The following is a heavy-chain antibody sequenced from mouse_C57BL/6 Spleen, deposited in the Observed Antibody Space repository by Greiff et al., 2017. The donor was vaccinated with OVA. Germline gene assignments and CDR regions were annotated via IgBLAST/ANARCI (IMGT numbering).Heavy chain of an antibody. V-gene: IGHV3-6*01. Sequence: EVKVEESGPGLVKPSQSLSLTCSVTGYSITSGYYWNWIRQFPGNKLEWMGYISYDGSNNYNPSLKNRISITRDTSKNQFFLKLNSVTTEDTATYYCARVPTYYGSTNYYAMDYWGQGTSVTVSS. CDR1: GYSITSGYY. D-gene: IGHD1-1*01. CDR2: ISYDGSN. J-gene: IGHJ4*01. CDR3: ARVPTYYGSTNYYAMDY.